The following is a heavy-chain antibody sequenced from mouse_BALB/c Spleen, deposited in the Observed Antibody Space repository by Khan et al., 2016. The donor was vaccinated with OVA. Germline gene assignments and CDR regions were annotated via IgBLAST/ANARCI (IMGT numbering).Heavy chain of an antibody. J-gene: IGHJ1*01. CDR3: ARDSGFWYFDV. D-gene: IGHD2-2*01. CDR2: IFYSGSF. Sequence: EVQLQESGPGLVKPSQTVFLTCSVTGISITTGNYRWSWIRQFPGNKLEWLGFIFYSGSFTYNPSLTSRPTITRDTSKNQFFLEMNSLTVEDTATYYCARDSGFWYFDVWGAGTTVTVSS. V-gene: IGHV3-5*02. CDR1: GISITTGNYR.